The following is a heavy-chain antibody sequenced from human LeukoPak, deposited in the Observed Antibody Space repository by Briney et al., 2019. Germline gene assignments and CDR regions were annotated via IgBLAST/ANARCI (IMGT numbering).Heavy chain of an antibody. D-gene: IGHD4-17*01. CDR3: ARGPPMTTVTIGWFDY. Sequence: PSETLSLTCTVSGGSISSGGYYWSWIRQHPGKGLEWIGYIYYSGSTYYNPSLKSRVTISVDTSKNQFSLKLSSVTAADTAVYYCARGPPMTTVTIGWFDYWGQGTLVTVSS. J-gene: IGHJ4*02. V-gene: IGHV4-31*03. CDR2: IYYSGST. CDR1: GGSISSGGYY.